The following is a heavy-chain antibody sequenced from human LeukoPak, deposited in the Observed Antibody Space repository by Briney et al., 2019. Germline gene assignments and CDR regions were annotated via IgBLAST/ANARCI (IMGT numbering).Heavy chain of an antibody. D-gene: IGHD1-26*01. J-gene: IGHJ4*02. V-gene: IGHV4-39*07. CDR2: IYTSGST. CDR3: ARAPSGTYYFFDY. CDR1: GGSISSGGYY. Sequence: SETLSLTCTVSGGSISSGGYYWTWIRQHPGKGLEWIGRIYTSGSTNYNPSLKSRVTMSVDTSKNQFSLKLTSVTAADTAVYFCARAPSGTYYFFDYWGQGTLVTVSS.